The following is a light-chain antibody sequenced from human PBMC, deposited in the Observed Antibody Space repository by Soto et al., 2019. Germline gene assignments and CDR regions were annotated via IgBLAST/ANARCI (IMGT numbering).Light chain of an antibody. J-gene: IGLJ1*01. CDR2: EGS. CDR1: SSDVGSYNL. V-gene: IGLV2-23*01. CDR3: CSYAGSYV. Sequence: QSALNQPASVSGSPGQSITISCTGTSSDVGSYNLVSWYQQHPGKAPKLMIYEGSKRPSGVSNRFSGSKSGNTASLTISGLQAEDEADYYCCSYAGSYVFGTGTKATVL.